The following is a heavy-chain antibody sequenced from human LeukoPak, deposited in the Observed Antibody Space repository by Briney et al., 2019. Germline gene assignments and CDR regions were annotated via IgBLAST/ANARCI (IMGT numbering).Heavy chain of an antibody. CDR2: ISGSGGST. J-gene: IGHJ4*02. D-gene: IGHD5-12*01. CDR3: AKEETGDIVATYYFDY. Sequence: GGSLRLSCAASGFTFSSYAMSWVRQAPGKGLEWVSAISGSGGSTYYADSVKGRFTISRDNSKNTLYLQMNSLRAEDTAVYYCAKEETGDIVATYYFDYWGQGTLVTVSS. CDR1: GFTFSSYA. V-gene: IGHV3-23*01.